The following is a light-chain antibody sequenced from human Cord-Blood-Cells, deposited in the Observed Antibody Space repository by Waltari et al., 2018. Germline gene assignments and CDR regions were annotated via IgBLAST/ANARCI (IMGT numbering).Light chain of an antibody. Sequence: DIQMTQSPSSLSASVGDRVTITCQASQDISNYLNWYQQKPGKAPKLLIYDASNLETGVPSRFSGSSSGTYFTFTISSLQPEDIATYYCQQYDNLYTFGHGTKLEIK. J-gene: IGKJ2*01. CDR2: DAS. V-gene: IGKV1-33*01. CDR3: QQYDNLYT. CDR1: QDISNY.